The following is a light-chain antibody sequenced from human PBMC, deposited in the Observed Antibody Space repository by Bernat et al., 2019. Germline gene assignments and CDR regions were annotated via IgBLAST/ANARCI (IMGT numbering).Light chain of an antibody. Sequence: SYLLTPPPSASVESGTTARTTSSGDIVSCTSVHWYQQKPGEVPVLVIYDGSDRPSGVSERFSGSQSGNTATLTICGVEAGDEADYYCQSCDSSRAHQEVFGGGTKLTVL. V-gene: IGLV3-21*03. CDR1: IVSCTS. CDR2: DGS. J-gene: IGLJ2*01. CDR3: QSCDSSRAHQEV.